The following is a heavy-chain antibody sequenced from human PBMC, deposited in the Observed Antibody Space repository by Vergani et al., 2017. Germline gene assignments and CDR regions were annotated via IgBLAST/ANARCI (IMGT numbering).Heavy chain of an antibody. J-gene: IGHJ3*02. CDR3: VRVKGSNWNDHLYDI. V-gene: IGHV3-72*01. D-gene: IGHD1-1*01. Sequence: EVQVVESGGGLVQPGVSLRLSCAASGFIFSDHYMDWVRQAPGKGLEWVGRIRNKANDYTTQYAASVKGRFTISRDDSKSYLYLQMNSLQTEDTALYYCVRVKGSNWNDHLYDIWGQGTLVTVSS. CDR2: IRNKANDYTT. CDR1: GFIFSDHY.